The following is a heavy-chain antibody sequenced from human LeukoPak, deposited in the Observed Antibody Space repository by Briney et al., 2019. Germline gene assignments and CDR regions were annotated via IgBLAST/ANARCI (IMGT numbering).Heavy chain of an antibody. D-gene: IGHD5-18*01. CDR3: ASPADVDTAMIVY. CDR1: GFTFSSYG. J-gene: IGHJ4*02. Sequence: PGRSLRLSCAVSGFTFSSYGMHWVRQAPGKGPEWVAVIWYDGSNKYYADSVKGRFTISRDNSKNTLYLQMNSLRAEDTAVYYCASPADVDTAMIVYWGQGTLVTVSS. CDR2: IWYDGSNK. V-gene: IGHV3-33*01.